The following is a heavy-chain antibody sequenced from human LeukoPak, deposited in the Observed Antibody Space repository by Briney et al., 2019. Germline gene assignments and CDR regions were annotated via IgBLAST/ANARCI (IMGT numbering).Heavy chain of an antibody. J-gene: IGHJ6*02. CDR2: NYYSGSA. D-gene: IGHD6-13*01. CDR3: ARGAAAGSWVYGMDV. Sequence: SGTLSLTCGVSGGSISASNWWSWVRPPPGKGREWIGENYYSGSANYSTSLKSRVTTSEEKSKTQFSLNMSSVTAADTAVYYWARGAAAGSWVYGMDVWGRGTTVTVSS. CDR1: GGSISASNW. V-gene: IGHV4-4*02.